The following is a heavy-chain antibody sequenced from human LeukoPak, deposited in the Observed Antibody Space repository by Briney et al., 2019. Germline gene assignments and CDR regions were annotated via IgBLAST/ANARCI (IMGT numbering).Heavy chain of an antibody. V-gene: IGHV4-39*01. J-gene: IGHJ5*02. CDR1: GDSISSDTYH. D-gene: IGHD3-10*01. CDR3: ARSGWPMGGFDP. CDR2: VYYAGST. Sequence: PSETVSLTCTVSGDSISSDTYHWGWIRQPPGKGLQWIGSVYYAGSTYYNPSLKSRVRISVDTSKDQFYLKLFPVTAADTAMYYCARSGWPMGGFDPWGQGILVTVSS.